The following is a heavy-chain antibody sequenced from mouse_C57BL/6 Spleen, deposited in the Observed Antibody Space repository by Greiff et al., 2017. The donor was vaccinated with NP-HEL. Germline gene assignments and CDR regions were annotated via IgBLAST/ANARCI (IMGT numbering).Heavy chain of an antibody. CDR3: TREANWGHFDY. CDR2: ISSGGDYI. J-gene: IGHJ2*01. D-gene: IGHD4-1*01. Sequence: EVQVVESGEGLVKPGGSLKLSCAASGFTFSSYAMSWVRQTPEKRLEWVAYISSGGDYIYYADTVKGRFTISRDNARNTLYLQMSSLKSEDTAMYYCTREANWGHFDYWGQGTTLTVSS. V-gene: IGHV5-9-1*02. CDR1: GFTFSSYA.